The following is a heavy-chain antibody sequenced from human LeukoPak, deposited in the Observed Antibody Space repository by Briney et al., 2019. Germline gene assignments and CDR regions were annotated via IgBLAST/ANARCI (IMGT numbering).Heavy chain of an antibody. CDR3: ASPYDSSGYDAFGI. Sequence: VASVKVSCKASGYTFTGYYMHWVRQAPGQGLEWMGWINPNSGGTNYAQKFQGRVTMTRDTSISTAYMELSRLRSDDTAVYYCASPYDSSGYDAFGIWGQGTMVTVSS. D-gene: IGHD3-22*01. CDR1: GYTFTGYY. J-gene: IGHJ3*02. V-gene: IGHV1-2*02. CDR2: INPNSGGT.